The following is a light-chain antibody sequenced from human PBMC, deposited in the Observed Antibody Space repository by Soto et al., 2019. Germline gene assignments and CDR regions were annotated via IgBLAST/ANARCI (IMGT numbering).Light chain of an antibody. CDR1: QSVSSSY. Sequence: EIVLTQSPGTLSLSPGERATLSCRASQSVSSSYLAWYQQKPGQAPRLLIYGASSRATAIPDRFSGSGSGTYFTLTISTLELDDFAVYYWQQYGSSPWTFGQGTKVEIK. CDR3: QQYGSSPWT. J-gene: IGKJ1*01. V-gene: IGKV3-20*01. CDR2: GAS.